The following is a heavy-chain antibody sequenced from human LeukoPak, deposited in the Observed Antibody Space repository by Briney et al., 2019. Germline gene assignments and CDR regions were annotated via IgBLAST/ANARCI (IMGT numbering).Heavy chain of an antibody. CDR2: IYTNGRT. J-gene: IGHJ6*02. Sequence: GSLRLSCAVSGFTISSYAMSWVRQAPGKGLEWVSGIYTNGRTRYADFVNGRFTISRDNSKNTLFLQMHSLRVEDTAVYYCAHLVWEYVGGLDAWGQGTTVTVSS. V-gene: IGHV3-23*05. D-gene: IGHD3/OR15-3a*01. CDR3: AHLVWEYVGGLDA. CDR1: GFTISSYA.